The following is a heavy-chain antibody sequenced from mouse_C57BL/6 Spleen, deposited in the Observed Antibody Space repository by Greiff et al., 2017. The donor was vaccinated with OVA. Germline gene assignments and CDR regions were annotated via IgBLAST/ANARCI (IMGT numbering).Heavy chain of an antibody. Sequence: QVQLQQPGAELVRPGSSVKLSCKASGYTFTSYWMDWVKQRPGQGLEWIGNIYPSDSETHYNQKFKDKATLTVDKSSSTAYMQLSSLTSEDSAVYYCARRGGIYYYGSSYFDYWGQGTTLTVSS. V-gene: IGHV1-61*01. J-gene: IGHJ2*01. CDR2: IYPSDSET. CDR1: GYTFTSYW. D-gene: IGHD1-1*01. CDR3: ARRGGIYYYGSSYFDY.